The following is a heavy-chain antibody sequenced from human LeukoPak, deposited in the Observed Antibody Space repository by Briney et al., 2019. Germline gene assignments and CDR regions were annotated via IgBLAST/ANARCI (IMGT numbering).Heavy chain of an antibody. V-gene: IGHV5-51*01. J-gene: IGHJ4*02. CDR3: ARSYCTSTSCPFDY. CDR1: GYSFTTYW. D-gene: IGHD2-2*01. CDR2: IYPGDSDT. Sequence: HGESLKISCKGSGYSFTTYWIAWVRQMPGKGLEWMGIIYPGDSDTRYSPSFQGQVTISADKSISTAYLQWSSLEASDTAMYYCARSYCTSTSCPFDYWGQGTLVTVSS.